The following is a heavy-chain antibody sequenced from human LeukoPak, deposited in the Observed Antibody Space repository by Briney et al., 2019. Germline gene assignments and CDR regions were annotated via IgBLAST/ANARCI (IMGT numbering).Heavy chain of an antibody. CDR3: ARMGYFDY. J-gene: IGHJ4*02. CDR1: GGSISSYY. V-gene: IGHV4-59*08. D-gene: IGHD3-16*01. CDR2: IYYSGST. Sequence: SETLSLTCTVSGGSISSYYWSWIRQPPGKGLEWIGYIYYSGSTNYNPSLKSRVTISVDTFKNQFSLKLNSVTAADTAVYYCARMGYFDYWGQGTLVTVSS.